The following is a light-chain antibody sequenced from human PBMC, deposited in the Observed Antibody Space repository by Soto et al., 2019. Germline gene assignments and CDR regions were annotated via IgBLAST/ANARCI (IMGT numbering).Light chain of an antibody. CDR1: QNVSNW. V-gene: IGKV1-5*03. J-gene: IGKJ2*01. Sequence: DVEMTQSPSTLPTSIGDRVTINCRASQNVSNWLAWYQQKPGKAPKLLIYKASRLESGVPSRFSASGSGTDFTLTINSPQSDDFATYFCQQYSKESTFGQGTKLEIK. CDR2: KAS. CDR3: QQYSKEST.